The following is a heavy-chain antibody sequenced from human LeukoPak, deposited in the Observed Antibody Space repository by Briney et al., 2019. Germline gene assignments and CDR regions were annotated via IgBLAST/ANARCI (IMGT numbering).Heavy chain of an antibody. J-gene: IGHJ5*02. Sequence: SVKVSCKASGGTFSSYAISWVRQAPGQGLEWMGRIIPILGIANYAQEVQGRVTITTDESTTTAYMELSSLRSEDTAVYYCARARSPSSGYLLRDHNWFDPWGQGTLVTVSS. CDR2: IIPILGIA. D-gene: IGHD3-22*01. CDR3: ARARSPSSGYLLRDHNWFDP. CDR1: GGTFSSYA. V-gene: IGHV1-69*04.